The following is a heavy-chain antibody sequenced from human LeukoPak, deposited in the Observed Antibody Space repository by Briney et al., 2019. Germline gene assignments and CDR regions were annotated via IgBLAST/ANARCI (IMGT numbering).Heavy chain of an antibody. D-gene: IGHD3-10*01. V-gene: IGHV3-9*01. CDR3: AKGRRITMVRGAFDY. J-gene: IGHJ4*02. CDR1: GFTFEDYA. Sequence: PGGSLRLSCAASGFTFEDYAMHWVRQAPGKGLEWVSGISWNSGSIGYADSVKGRFTISRDNAKNSLYLQMSSLRAEDTALYYCAKGRRITMVRGAFDYWGQGTPVTVSS. CDR2: ISWNSGSI.